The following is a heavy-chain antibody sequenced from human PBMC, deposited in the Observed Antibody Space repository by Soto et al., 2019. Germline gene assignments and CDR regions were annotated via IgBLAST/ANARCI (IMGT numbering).Heavy chain of an antibody. Sequence: QVQLVQSGAEVKRPGSSVKVSCKASGDTFNFYSINWVRQAPGLGLEWMGRVNPIVSMSNYAQKFQGRVTMTAEKSTSTAYMELSSPRSEETAIYYWASNYGSGYRAFDYWGQGALVTVSS. CDR1: GDTFNFYS. J-gene: IGHJ4*02. CDR2: VNPIVSMS. D-gene: IGHD3-10*01. CDR3: ASNYGSGYRAFDY. V-gene: IGHV1-69*02.